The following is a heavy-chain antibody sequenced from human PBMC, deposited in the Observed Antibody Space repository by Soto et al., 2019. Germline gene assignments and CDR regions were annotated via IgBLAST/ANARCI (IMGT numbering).Heavy chain of an antibody. J-gene: IGHJ4*02. CDR3: ARPRFCTSGSCYFDF. CDR1: GFTFSTYW. Sequence: EVQLVESGGGLVQAGGSLRLSCAASGFTFSTYWMSWVRQAPGKGLEWVANIKLDGSEKYYVDSVKGRFTISRDNAKNSLYLQMNSLRDEDTAVYYCARPRFCTSGSCYFDFWGQGTLVTASS. D-gene: IGHD2-15*01. CDR2: IKLDGSEK. V-gene: IGHV3-7*01.